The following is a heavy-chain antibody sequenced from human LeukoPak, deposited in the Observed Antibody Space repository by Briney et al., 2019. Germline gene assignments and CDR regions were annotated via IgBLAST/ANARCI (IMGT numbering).Heavy chain of an antibody. J-gene: IGHJ6*03. Sequence: SETLSLTCTVSGGSISSYYWSWIRQPPGKGLEWIGYIYYSGGTNYNPSLKSRVTISVDTSKNQFSLKLSSVTAADTAVYYCARYCSSTSCYGYMDVWGKGTTVTISS. CDR1: GGSISSYY. V-gene: IGHV4-59*12. D-gene: IGHD2-2*01. CDR2: IYYSGGT. CDR3: ARYCSSTSCYGYMDV.